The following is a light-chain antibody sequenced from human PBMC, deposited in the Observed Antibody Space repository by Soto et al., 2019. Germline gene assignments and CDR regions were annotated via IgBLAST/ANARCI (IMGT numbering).Light chain of an antibody. CDR3: SSFTSSSTVV. Sequence: QSALTQPASVSGSPGQSITISCTGASSDVGGYSQVSWYQQHPGKAPRLMIYDVSNRPSGVSNRFSGSKSGNTASLTISGPQVEDEADFYCSSFTSSSTVVFGGGTKVTVL. J-gene: IGLJ3*02. CDR1: SSDVGGYSQ. CDR2: DVS. V-gene: IGLV2-14*01.